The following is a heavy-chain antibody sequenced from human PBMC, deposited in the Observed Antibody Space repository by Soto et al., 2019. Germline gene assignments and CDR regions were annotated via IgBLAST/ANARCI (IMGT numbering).Heavy chain of an antibody. J-gene: IGHJ6*02. V-gene: IGHV1-46*01. Sequence: ASVKVSCKASGYTFTSYAMHWVRQAPGQGLEWMGIINPSGGSTSYAQKFQGRVTMTRDTSTSTVYMELSSLRSEDTAVYYCARDHDTLRFLEWLSSRPYYYYGMDVWGQGTTVTVSS. D-gene: IGHD3-3*01. CDR1: GYTFTSYA. CDR3: ARDHDTLRFLEWLSSRPYYYYGMDV. CDR2: INPSGGST.